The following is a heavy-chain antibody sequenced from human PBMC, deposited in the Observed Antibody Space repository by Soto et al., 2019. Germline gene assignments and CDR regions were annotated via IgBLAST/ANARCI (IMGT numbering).Heavy chain of an antibody. Sequence: PGESLKISCKGSGYSFTSYWIGWVRQMPGKGLVWMGIIYPGDSGTRYSPSFQGHVTISADKSISTAYLHWSSLKASDSATYYCARQGSNGAYVYFAMDVWGQGTTVTVS. CDR2: IYPGDSGT. D-gene: IGHD3-16*01. CDR3: ARQGSNGAYVYFAMDV. V-gene: IGHV5-51*01. CDR1: GYSFTSYW. J-gene: IGHJ6*02.